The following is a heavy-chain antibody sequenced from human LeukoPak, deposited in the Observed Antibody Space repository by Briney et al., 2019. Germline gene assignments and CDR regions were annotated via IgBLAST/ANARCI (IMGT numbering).Heavy chain of an antibody. CDR1: GYTFTSYY. CDR3: ARDQGWYGDYAGLIDY. D-gene: IGHD4-17*01. J-gene: IGHJ4*02. V-gene: IGHV1-46*01. CDR2: INHSGGST. Sequence: ASVKVSCKASGYTFTSYYMHWVRQAPGQGLEWMGIINHSGGSTSYAQKFQGRVTMTRDTSTRTVYMELSRLRTEDTAVYYGARDQGWYGDYAGLIDYWGQGTLVTVSS.